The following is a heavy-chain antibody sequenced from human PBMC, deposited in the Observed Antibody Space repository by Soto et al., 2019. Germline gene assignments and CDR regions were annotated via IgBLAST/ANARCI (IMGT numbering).Heavy chain of an antibody. J-gene: IGHJ4*02. CDR3: PHRPLPYQYYFDY. D-gene: IGHD1-26*01. V-gene: IGHV2-5*02. CDR2: IYWDDDK. Sequence: QITLKESGPTLVKPTQTLTLTCTFSGFSLSTSGVGVGWIRQPPGKALEWLALIYWDDDKWYSPSLKSRLTTPRDPPKNQVALTITTMDPVDTAPYYCPHRPLPYQYYFDYWGQETLVTVSS. CDR1: GFSLSTSGVG.